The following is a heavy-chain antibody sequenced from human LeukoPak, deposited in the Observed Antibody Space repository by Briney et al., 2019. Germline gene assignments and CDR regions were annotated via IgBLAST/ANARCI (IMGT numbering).Heavy chain of an antibody. D-gene: IGHD2-8*01. J-gene: IGHJ4*02. CDR1: GFTFDDYG. Sequence: GGALRLSCGASGFTFDDYGMSWVRQAPGKGLEWVSGINWNGGSTGYADSVKGRFTIARDNAKNSMYLQMISLRVEDTALYYCAKGFCTNGVCYLLDCWGQGTLVTVSS. V-gene: IGHV3-20*04. CDR2: INWNGGST. CDR3: AKGFCTNGVCYLLDC.